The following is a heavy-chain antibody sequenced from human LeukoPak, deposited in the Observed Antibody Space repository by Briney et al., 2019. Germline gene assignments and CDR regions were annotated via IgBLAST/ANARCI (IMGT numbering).Heavy chain of an antibody. D-gene: IGHD1-26*01. CDR1: GASTSRYY. CDR2: IYYSGST. CDR3: ARAGGIVGAIDFDY. Sequence: SETLSLTCTLSGASTSRYYWSWIRQPPGEGLEWIGYIYYSGSTNYNPSLKSRVTISVDTSKNQFPLKLSSVTAADTAVYYCARAGGIVGAIDFDYWGQGTLVTVSS. V-gene: IGHV4-59*01. J-gene: IGHJ4*02.